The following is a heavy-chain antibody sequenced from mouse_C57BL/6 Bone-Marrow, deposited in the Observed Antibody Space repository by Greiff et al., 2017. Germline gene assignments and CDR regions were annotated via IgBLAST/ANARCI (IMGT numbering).Heavy chain of an antibody. CDR1: GFNINDSY. D-gene: IGHD1-1*01. V-gene: IGHV14-4*01. CDR2: IDPENGDT. J-gene: IGHJ2*01. CDR3: TTFITTVVADY. Sequence: EVQLLQSGAELVKPGASVKLSCTASGFNINDSYMHWVKQRTEKGLEWIGWIDPENGDTEYNSKFKGKATITADTSSNTAYMQLSSLTSEDTAVYYCTTFITTVVADYWGQGTTVTVSS.